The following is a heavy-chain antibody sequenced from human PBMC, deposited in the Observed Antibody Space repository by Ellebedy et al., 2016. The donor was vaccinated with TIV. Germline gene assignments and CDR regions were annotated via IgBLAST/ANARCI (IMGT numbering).Heavy chain of an antibody. CDR3: AKVVTAVGKHSLDY. V-gene: IGHV1-18*01. J-gene: IGHJ4*02. CDR1: GYTFTSYG. CDR2: IGTYNGNT. Sequence: AASVKVSCKTSGYTFTSYGISWVRQAPGQGLEWMGWIGTYNGNTNYAQNLQDRVTMTRDTSTSTAYMELRSLRSDDTAVYYCAKVVTAVGKHSLDYWGQGTLVTVSS. D-gene: IGHD6-13*01.